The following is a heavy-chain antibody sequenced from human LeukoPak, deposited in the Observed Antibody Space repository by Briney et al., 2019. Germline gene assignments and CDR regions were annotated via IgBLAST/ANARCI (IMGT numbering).Heavy chain of an antibody. CDR3: ARDYGDAGPNYYYYYMDV. D-gene: IGHD4-17*01. CDR1: GYTFTGYH. CDR2: INPNSGDT. J-gene: IGHJ6*03. V-gene: IGHV1-2*02. Sequence: ASVKVSCKASGYTFTGYHIHWVRQAPGQGLEWMGWINPNSGDTNYAQKFQGRVTMTRDTSISTAYMELSRLRSDDTAVYYCARDYGDAGPNYYYYYMDVWGKGTTVTVSS.